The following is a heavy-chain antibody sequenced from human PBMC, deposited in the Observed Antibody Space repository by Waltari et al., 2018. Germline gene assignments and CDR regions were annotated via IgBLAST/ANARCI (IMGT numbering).Heavy chain of an antibody. CDR3: ARDQGGVIY. J-gene: IGHJ4*02. V-gene: IGHV4-39*07. Sequence: QLQMQESGPGLVKPSETLSLTCTDSGGFISSSSYYWGWIRNPPGKVLEGIGSIYYSGSTYYNPTLKSRVTISVDTSKNQFSLKLSSVTAADTAVYYCARDQGGVIYWGQGTLVTVSS. D-gene: IGHD2-21*01. CDR2: IYYSGST. CDR1: GGFISSSSYY.